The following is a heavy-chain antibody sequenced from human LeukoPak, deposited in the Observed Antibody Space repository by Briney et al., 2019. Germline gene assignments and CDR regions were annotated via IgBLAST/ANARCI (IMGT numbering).Heavy chain of an antibody. V-gene: IGHV3-64*02. J-gene: IGHJ4*02. CDR1: GFTFSSAA. Sequence: RRSLRLSCAASGFTFSSAAMHWVRQAPGKRLETVSAISSDGGRVYYGDSVKGRFTISRDNSKNTLYLQMGSLRAEDMAVYYCARWVGTQLDFWGQGTLVTVSS. D-gene: IGHD1-14*01. CDR3: ARWVGTQLDF. CDR2: ISSDGGRV.